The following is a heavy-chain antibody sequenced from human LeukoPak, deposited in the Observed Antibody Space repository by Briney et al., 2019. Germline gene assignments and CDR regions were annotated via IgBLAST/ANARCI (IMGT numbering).Heavy chain of an antibody. CDR2: INHSGNT. CDR1: GGSFSGYY. V-gene: IGHV4-34*01. D-gene: IGHD4-17*01. J-gene: IGHJ4*02. Sequence: PSETLSLTCAVYGGSFSGYYWSWIRQPPGKGLEWIGEINHSGNTNYNPSLKSRVTISVDTSKNQFSLKLSSVTAADTAVYYCARGGIYGDYDFDYWGQGTLVTVSS. CDR3: ARGGIYGDYDFDY.